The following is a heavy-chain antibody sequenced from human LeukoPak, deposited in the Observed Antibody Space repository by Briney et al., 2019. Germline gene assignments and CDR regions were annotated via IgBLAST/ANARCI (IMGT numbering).Heavy chain of an antibody. V-gene: IGHV4-39*07. CDR2: IYYSGST. Sequence: SETLSLTCTVSGGSISSSSYYWGWIRQPPGKGLEWIGSIYYSGSTYYNPSLKSRVTISVDTSKNQFSLKLSSVTAADTAVYYCARGDYGSGSAGAFDIWGQGTMVTVSS. CDR3: ARGDYGSGSAGAFDI. CDR1: GGSISSSSYY. J-gene: IGHJ3*02. D-gene: IGHD3-10*01.